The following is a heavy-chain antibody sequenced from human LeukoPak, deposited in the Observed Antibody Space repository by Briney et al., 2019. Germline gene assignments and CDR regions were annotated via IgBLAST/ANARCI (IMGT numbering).Heavy chain of an antibody. D-gene: IGHD5-18*01. J-gene: IGHJ6*02. CDR1: GFTVSSNY. V-gene: IGHV3-53*01. CDR2: IYSGGST. Sequence: GGSLRLSCAASGFTVSSNYMSWVRQAPGKGLEWVSVIYSGGSTYYADSVKGRFTISRDNSKNTLYLQMNSLRAEDTAVYYCARQDTAMVTGYYYGMDVWGQGTTVTVSS. CDR3: ARQDTAMVTGYYYGMDV.